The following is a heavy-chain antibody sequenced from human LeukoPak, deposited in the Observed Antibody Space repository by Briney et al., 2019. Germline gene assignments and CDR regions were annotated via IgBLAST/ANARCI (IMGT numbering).Heavy chain of an antibody. Sequence: EPGGSLRLSCAASGFTFSSYSMNWVRQAPGKGLEWVSYISSSSSTIYYADSVKGRFTISRDNAKNSLYLQMNSLRAEATAVYYCARDGSYGSVDYWGQGTLVTVSS. V-gene: IGHV3-48*01. CDR3: ARDGSYGSVDY. J-gene: IGHJ4*02. CDR1: GFTFSSYS. D-gene: IGHD1-26*01. CDR2: ISSSSSTI.